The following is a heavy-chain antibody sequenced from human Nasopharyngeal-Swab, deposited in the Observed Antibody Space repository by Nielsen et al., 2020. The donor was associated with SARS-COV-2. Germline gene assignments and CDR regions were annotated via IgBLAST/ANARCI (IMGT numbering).Heavy chain of an antibody. CDR1: GASIRNRTYY. D-gene: IGHD4-17*01. Sequence: SELLSFTCSVSGASIRNRTYYWGWIRQSPEKGLQWIGTVFYTGTYYNPSLQSRVPTSVDTSKNQFFLKLNSVTAADTAVYYCVRDESGDYLGLPFDSWGPGTLVTVSS. V-gene: IGHV4-39*07. J-gene: IGHJ4*02. CDR3: VRDESGDYLGLPFDS. CDR2: VFYTGT.